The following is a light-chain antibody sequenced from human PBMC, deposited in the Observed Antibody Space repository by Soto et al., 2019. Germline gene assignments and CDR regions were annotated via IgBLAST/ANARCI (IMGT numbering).Light chain of an antibody. V-gene: IGKV3-11*01. CDR3: QQGSSWPRS. CDR2: DAS. CDR1: QSISSS. Sequence: EIVLTQSPATLSLSPGERATLSCRASQSISSSLAWYQQRPGQAPRLLIYDASSRATGIPARFSGSGSGTDLTLTISRLEAEDFAVYYCQQGSSWPRSFGGGTKVEIK. J-gene: IGKJ4*01.